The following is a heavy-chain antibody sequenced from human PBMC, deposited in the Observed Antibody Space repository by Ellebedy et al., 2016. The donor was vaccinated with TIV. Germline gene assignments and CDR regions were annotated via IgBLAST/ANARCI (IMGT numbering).Heavy chain of an antibody. CDR2: ISHNGNT. CDR1: GGSSSGYS. J-gene: IGHJ5*02. CDR3: ARVRPINLLYSSSSYWFGP. V-gene: IGHV4-34*01. Sequence: SETLSPTXAVYGGSSSGYSWSWTRQPPGRGLEWIGEISHNGNTNYKPSLKSRVTISVDTSRNQFTLNLTSVTAADTAVYYCARVRPINLLYSSSSYWFGPWGQGTLVTVSS. D-gene: IGHD6-6*01.